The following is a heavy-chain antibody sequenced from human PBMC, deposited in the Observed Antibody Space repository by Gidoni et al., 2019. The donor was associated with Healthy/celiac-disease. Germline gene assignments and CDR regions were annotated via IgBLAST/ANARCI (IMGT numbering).Heavy chain of an antibody. J-gene: IGHJ6*02. CDR1: GGTFSSYA. CDR3: ASRQDIVVVPADLMGMDV. V-gene: IGHV1-69*01. Sequence: QVQLVQSGAEVKKPGSSAKVSCKASGGTFSSYAISWVRQAPGQGLEWMGGIIPIFGTANYAQKFQGRVTITADESTSTAYMELSSLRSEDTAVYYCASRQDIVVVPADLMGMDVWGQGTTVTVSS. D-gene: IGHD2-2*01. CDR2: IIPIFGTA.